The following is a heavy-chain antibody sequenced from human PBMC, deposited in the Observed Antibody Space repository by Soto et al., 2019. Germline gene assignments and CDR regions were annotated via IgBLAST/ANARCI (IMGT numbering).Heavy chain of an antibody. CDR3: ATPFLYGDSVEHPYYMDV. CDR2: ISGSGGST. J-gene: IGHJ6*03. CDR1: GFTFSSYA. D-gene: IGHD4-17*01. Sequence: GGSLRLSCAASGFTFSSYAMSWVRQAPGKGLEWVSAISGSGGSTYYADSVKGRFTISRDNSKNTLYLQMNSLRAEDTAVYYCATPFLYGDSVEHPYYMDVWGKGTTVTVSS. V-gene: IGHV3-23*01.